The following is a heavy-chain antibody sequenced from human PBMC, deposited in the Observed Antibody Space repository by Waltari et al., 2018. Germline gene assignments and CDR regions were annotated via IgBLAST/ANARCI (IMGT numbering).Heavy chain of an antibody. CDR1: GYTFTGYY. J-gene: IGHJ3*02. CDR3: ARGGYSSGAILADAFDI. Sequence: QVQLVQSGAEVKKPGASVKVSCKASGYTFTGYYMHWVRQAPGQGLGWRGWINPNSVGTNYAQKFQGWGTMTRDTSISTAYMELSRLRSDDTAVYYCARGGYSSGAILADAFDIWGQGTMVTVSS. CDR2: INPNSVGT. D-gene: IGHD6-19*01. V-gene: IGHV1-2*04.